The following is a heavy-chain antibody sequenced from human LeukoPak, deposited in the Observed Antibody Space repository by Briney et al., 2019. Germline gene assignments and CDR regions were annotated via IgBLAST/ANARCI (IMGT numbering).Heavy chain of an antibody. D-gene: IGHD2-15*01. V-gene: IGHV3-7*01. Sequence: GGSLRLSCAASGFNFNKHAMSWVRQAPGKGLEWVANIKQDGSEKNYVDSVKGRFTISRDNAKNSLYLQMNSLRAEDTAVYYCARDGPGFCSGGRCYYYYMDVWGKGTPVTVSS. CDR2: IKQDGSEK. CDR3: ARDGPGFCSGGRCYYYYMDV. J-gene: IGHJ6*03. CDR1: GFNFNKHA.